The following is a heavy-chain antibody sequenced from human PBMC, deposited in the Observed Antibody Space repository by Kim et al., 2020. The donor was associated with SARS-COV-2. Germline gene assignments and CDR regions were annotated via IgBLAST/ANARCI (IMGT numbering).Heavy chain of an antibody. D-gene: IGHD6-19*01. J-gene: IGHJ5*02. V-gene: IGHV6-1*01. CDR3: ARASAVGGANWFDP. Sequence: AVSGRCRLTINPDTSKNQFSLQLNSVTPDDTAVYYCARASAVGGANWFDPWGQGTLVTVSS.